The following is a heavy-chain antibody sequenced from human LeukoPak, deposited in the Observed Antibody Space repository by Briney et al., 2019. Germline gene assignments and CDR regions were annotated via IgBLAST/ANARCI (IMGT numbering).Heavy chain of an antibody. CDR3: ARDSSGYGYYFDY. V-gene: IGHV3-21*01. D-gene: IGHD5-12*01. J-gene: IGHJ4*02. Sequence: GGSLRLSCAASGFTFSSYSMNWVRQAPGKGLEWVSSISSSSSYIYYADSVKGRFTISRDNAKNSLYLQMNSLRAEDTAVYYCARDSSGYGYYFDYWGQGTLVTVSS. CDR1: GFTFSSYS. CDR2: ISSSSSYI.